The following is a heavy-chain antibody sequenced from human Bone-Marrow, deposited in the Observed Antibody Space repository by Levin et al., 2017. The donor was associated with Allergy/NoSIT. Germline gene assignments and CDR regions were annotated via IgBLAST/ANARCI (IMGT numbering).Heavy chain of an antibody. Sequence: GGSLRLSCAVSEFTFHNSWMTWVRQAPGKGLEWVANIKEDGREMFYVDSVKGRFTISRDNAKNTLYLQMNSLRVEDTAIYYCVAALGYDTGYFWYFDLWGRGTLVTVSS. CDR3: VAALGYDTGYFWYFDL. J-gene: IGHJ2*01. CDR1: EFTFHNSW. D-gene: IGHD5-12*01. CDR2: IKEDGREM. V-gene: IGHV3-7*01.